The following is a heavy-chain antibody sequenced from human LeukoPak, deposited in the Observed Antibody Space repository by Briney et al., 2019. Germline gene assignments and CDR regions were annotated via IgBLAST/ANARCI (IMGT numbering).Heavy chain of an antibody. CDR2: IYTSGST. CDR3: ARDEFLTGDEYDAFDI. CDR1: GGSISSYY. J-gene: IGHJ3*02. Sequence: PSETLSLTCTVSGGSISSYYWSWIRQPAGKGLEWIGRIYTSGSTNYNPSLKSRVTMSVDTSKNQFSLKLSSVTAADTAVYYCARDEFLTGDEYDAFDIWGQGTMVTVSS. V-gene: IGHV4-4*07. D-gene: IGHD7-27*01.